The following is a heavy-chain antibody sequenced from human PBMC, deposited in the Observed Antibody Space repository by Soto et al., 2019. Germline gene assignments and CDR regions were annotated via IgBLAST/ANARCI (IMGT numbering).Heavy chain of an antibody. J-gene: IGHJ4*02. D-gene: IGHD4-17*01. CDR1: GYSISSGYY. Sequence: PSETLSLTCAVSGYSISSGYYWGWIRQPPGKGLEWIGSIYHSGSTYYNPSLKSRVTISVDTSKNQFSLKLSSVTAADTAVYYCVGAQDYGDFDYRGQGTLVTV. CDR2: IYHSGST. V-gene: IGHV4-38-2*01. CDR3: VGAQDYGDFDY.